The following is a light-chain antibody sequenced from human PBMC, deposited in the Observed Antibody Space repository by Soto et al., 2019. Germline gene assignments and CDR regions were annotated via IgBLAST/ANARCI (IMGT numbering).Light chain of an antibody. Sequence: EIVMTQFPTTLSFSPGERATLSCRARQSVSSNLAWYQQKPGQAPRLLIYGASTRATGIPARFSGSGSGTEFTLTISSLQSEDFAVYYCQQYNNWPERTFGQGTKVDIK. V-gene: IGKV3-15*01. CDR2: GAS. CDR1: QSVSSN. J-gene: IGKJ1*01. CDR3: QQYNNWPERT.